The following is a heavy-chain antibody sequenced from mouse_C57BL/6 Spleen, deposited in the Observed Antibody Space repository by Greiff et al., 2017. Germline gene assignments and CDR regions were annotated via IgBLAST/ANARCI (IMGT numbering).Heavy chain of an antibody. CDR3: ARSGNYRNWYFDV. V-gene: IGHV1-31*01. Sequence: VQLKESGPELVKPGASVKISCKASGYSFTGYYMHWVKQSHGNILDWIGYIYPYNGVSSYNQKFKGKATLTVDKSSSTAYMELRSLTSEDSAVYYCARSGNYRNWYFDVWGTGTTVTVSS. CDR1: GYSFTGYY. CDR2: IYPYNGVS. J-gene: IGHJ1*03. D-gene: IGHD2-1*01.